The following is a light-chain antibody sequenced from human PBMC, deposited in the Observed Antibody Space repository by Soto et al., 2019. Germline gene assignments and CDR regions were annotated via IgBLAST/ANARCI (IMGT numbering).Light chain of an antibody. V-gene: IGLV2-14*01. Sequence: QSALTQPASVSGSLGRSVTISCIGTSSDIGGYNYVSWYQHHPGKAPQLIIYAVNSRPSGVSDRFSGSKSGNTASLTISGLQADDETNYYCTSYRSSSTQVFGTGTKVTVL. CDR3: TSYRSSSTQV. CDR1: SSDIGGYNY. J-gene: IGLJ1*01. CDR2: AVN.